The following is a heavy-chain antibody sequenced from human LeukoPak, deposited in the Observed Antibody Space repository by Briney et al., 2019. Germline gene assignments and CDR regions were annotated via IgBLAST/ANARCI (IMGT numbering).Heavy chain of an antibody. J-gene: IGHJ5*02. Sequence: ASVKVSCKASRYTFTSYDINWVRQTTGQGLEWMGWMNPNSGNTGYAQKFQGRVTMTRNTSISTAYMELSSLRSEDTAVYYCARKNYGSNRWFDPWGQGTLVTVSS. D-gene: IGHD4/OR15-4a*01. V-gene: IGHV1-8*01. CDR2: MNPNSGNT. CDR3: ARKNYGSNRWFDP. CDR1: RYTFTSYD.